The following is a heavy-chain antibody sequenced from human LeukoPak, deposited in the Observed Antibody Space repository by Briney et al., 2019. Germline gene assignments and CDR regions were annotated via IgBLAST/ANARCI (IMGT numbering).Heavy chain of an antibody. CDR3: AREGGHCGGDCYPDAFDI. CDR1: GFTFSSYG. V-gene: IGHV3-30*02. CDR2: IRYDGSNK. J-gene: IGHJ3*02. Sequence: PGGSLRLSCAASGFTFSSYGMHWVRQAPGKGLEWVAFIRYDGSNKYYADSVKGRFTISRDNSKNTLYLQMNSLRAEDTAVYYCAREGGHCGGDCYPDAFDIWGQGTLVTVSS. D-gene: IGHD2-21*02.